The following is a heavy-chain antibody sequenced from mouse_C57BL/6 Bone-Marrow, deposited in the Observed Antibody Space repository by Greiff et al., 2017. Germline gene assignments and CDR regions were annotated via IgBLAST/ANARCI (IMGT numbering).Heavy chain of an antibody. D-gene: IGHD3-1*01. CDR2: IYPGSGNT. V-gene: IGHV1-76*01. CDR3: ARRGFFDY. Sequence: VKLMESGAELVRPGASVKLSCKASGYTFTDYYINWVKQRPGQGLEWIARIYPGSGNTYYNEKFKGKATLTAEKSSSPAYMQLSSLTSEDSAVYFCARRGFFDYWGQGTTLTVSS. CDR1: GYTFTDYY. J-gene: IGHJ2*01.